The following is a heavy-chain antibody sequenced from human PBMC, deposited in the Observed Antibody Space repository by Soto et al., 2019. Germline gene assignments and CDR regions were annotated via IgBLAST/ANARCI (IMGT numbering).Heavy chain of an antibody. D-gene: IGHD3-10*01. CDR2: INHSGST. V-gene: IGHV4-34*01. CDR1: GGSFSGYY. CDR3: ASQYMVRGVIGYYYYYGMDV. J-gene: IGHJ6*02. Sequence: KPSETLSLTCAVYGGSFSGYYWSWIRQPPGKGLEWIGEINHSGSTNYNPSLKSRVTISVDTSKNQFSLKLSSVTAADTAVYYCASQYMVRGVIGYYYYYGMDVWGQGATVTVSS.